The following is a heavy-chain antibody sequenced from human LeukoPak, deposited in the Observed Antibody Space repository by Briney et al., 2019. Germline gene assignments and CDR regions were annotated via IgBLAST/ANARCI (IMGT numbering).Heavy chain of an antibody. CDR1: GFTFSDYY. J-gene: IGHJ4*02. D-gene: IGHD6-6*01. Sequence: GGPLRLSCAASGFTFSDYYMSWIRQAPGKGLEWVSYISGSSSDTNYADSVKGRFTISRDNTKNSVYLQMNSLRAEDTAVYYCARGKYRSSPWGQGSLVTVSS. CDR3: ARGKYRSSP. CDR2: ISGSSSDT. V-gene: IGHV3-11*06.